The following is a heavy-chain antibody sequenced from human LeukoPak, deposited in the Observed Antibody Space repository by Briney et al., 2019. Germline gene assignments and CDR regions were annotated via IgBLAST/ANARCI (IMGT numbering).Heavy chain of an antibody. CDR1: GYTLTELS. V-gene: IGHV1-24*01. CDR3: ATDRPSDLVVGATPHGY. J-gene: IGHJ4*02. CDR2: FDPEDGET. Sequence: ASVKVCCKVSGYTLTELSMHWVRQAPGKGLEWMGGFDPEDGETIYAQKFQGRVTMTEDTSTDTAYMELSSLRSEDTAVYYCATDRPSDLVVGATPHGYWGQGTLVTVSS. D-gene: IGHD1-26*01.